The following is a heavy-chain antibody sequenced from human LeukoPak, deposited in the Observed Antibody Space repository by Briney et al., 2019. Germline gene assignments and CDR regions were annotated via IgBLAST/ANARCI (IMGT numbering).Heavy chain of an antibody. V-gene: IGHV1-46*01. CDR2: INPSGGST. D-gene: IGHD1-26*01. J-gene: IGHJ4*02. CDR3: ARNVGPGFDY. Sequence: GASVKVSCKASGYTFTTYYIHWVRQAPGQGLEWMGMINPSGGSTSYAQKFQDRVTMTRDTSTSTVYMDLSGLTSEDTAVYYCARNVGPGFDYWGQGTLVTVSS. CDR1: GYTFTTYY.